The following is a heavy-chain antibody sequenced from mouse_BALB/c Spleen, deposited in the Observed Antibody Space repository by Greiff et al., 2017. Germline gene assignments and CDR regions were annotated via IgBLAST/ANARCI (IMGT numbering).Heavy chain of an antibody. J-gene: IGHJ1*01. D-gene: IGHD4-1*01. CDR1: GFTFSDYY. V-gene: IGHV5-4*02. Sequence: EVKLVESGGGLVKPGGSLKLSCAASGFTFSDYYMYWVRQTPEKRLEWVATISDGGSYTYYPDSVKGRFTISRDNAKNNLYLQMSSLKSEDTAMYYCARDGTGTTERYFDVWGAGTTVTVSS. CDR3: ARDGTGTTERYFDV. CDR2: ISDGGSYT.